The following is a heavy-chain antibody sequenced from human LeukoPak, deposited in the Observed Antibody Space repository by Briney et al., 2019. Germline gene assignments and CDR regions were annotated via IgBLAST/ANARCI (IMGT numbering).Heavy chain of an antibody. V-gene: IGHV4-4*07. CDR1: GGSISSYY. CDR2: IYTSGST. J-gene: IGHJ5*02. Sequence: SETLSLTCTVSGGSISSYYWSWIRQPAGKGLEWIGRIYTSGSTNYNPSLKSRVTMSVDTSKNQFSLKLSSVTAADTAVYYCARDGFDFWSGYHISPWGQGTLATVSS. CDR3: ARDGFDFWSGYHISP. D-gene: IGHD3-3*01.